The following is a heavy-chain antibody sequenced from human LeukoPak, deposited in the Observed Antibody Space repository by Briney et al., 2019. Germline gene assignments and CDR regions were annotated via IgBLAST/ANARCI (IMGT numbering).Heavy chain of an antibody. CDR2: IKSITHGGTA. V-gene: IGHV3-15*01. CDR1: GFTFNNAW. Sequence: GGSLRLSCAASGFTFNNAWMSWVRQAPGKGLEWVGRIKSITHGGTADYAAPMKGRFTISRDDSKNTLYLQVNSLKTEDTGVYFCTTVSSDSGSYFFRYIDYWGQGILVTVSS. D-gene: IGHD3-10*01. J-gene: IGHJ4*02. CDR3: TTVSSDSGSYFFRYIDY.